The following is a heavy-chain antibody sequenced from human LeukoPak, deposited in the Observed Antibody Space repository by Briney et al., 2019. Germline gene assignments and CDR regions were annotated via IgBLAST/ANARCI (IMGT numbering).Heavy chain of an antibody. Sequence: PGGSLRLSCAASGFTFSSYAMSWVRQAPGKGLEWVSAISGSGGSTYYADSVKGRFTISRDNSKNTLYLQTNSLRAEDTAVYYCAKLRGYDILTGYSDYWGQGTLVTVSS. J-gene: IGHJ4*02. CDR2: ISGSGGST. CDR3: AKLRGYDILTGYSDY. D-gene: IGHD3-9*01. V-gene: IGHV3-23*01. CDR1: GFTFSSYA.